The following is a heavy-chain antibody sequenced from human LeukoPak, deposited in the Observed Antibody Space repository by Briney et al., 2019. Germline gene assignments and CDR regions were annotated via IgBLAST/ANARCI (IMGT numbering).Heavy chain of an antibody. CDR2: IYASGST. CDR1: GGSISNYY. V-gene: IGHV4-4*07. CDR3: ARDFYGDDGHHPFDY. Sequence: PSETLSLTCSVSGGSISNYYWNWLRQPAGKGLEWIGRIYASGSTNYNPSLKSRVTISMDKSKNHFSLNLKSVTAADTAFYYCARDFYGDDGHHPFDYWAQGIQVTVSS. J-gene: IGHJ4*02. D-gene: IGHD2/OR15-2a*01.